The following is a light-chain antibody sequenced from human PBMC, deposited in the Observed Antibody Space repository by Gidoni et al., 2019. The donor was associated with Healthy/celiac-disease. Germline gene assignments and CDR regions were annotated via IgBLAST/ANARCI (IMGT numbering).Light chain of an antibody. CDR3: QQYDNLPLT. Sequence: DIQMTQSPSSLSASVGDRVTITCHASQDISNYLNWYQQKPGKAPKLLIYDASNLETGVSSRFSGSGSGTDVTFTISSLQPEYIATYYCQQYDNLPLTFGGGTKVEIK. V-gene: IGKV1-33*01. CDR1: QDISNY. J-gene: IGKJ4*01. CDR2: DAS.